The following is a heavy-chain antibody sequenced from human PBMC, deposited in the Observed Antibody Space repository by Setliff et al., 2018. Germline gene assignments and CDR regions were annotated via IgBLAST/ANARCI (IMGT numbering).Heavy chain of an antibody. D-gene: IGHD1-26*01. CDR2: INPDSGDT. CDR3: VRSGKFGMRFWFDQ. V-gene: IGHV1-2*02. CDR1: GHRFTDYN. Sequence: ASVKVSCKASGHRFTDYNLHWVRQAPGQGLEWMGWINPDSGDTHSAQKFQGRVTMTRDTSINTAYMELGSLTSDDTAFYYCVRSGKFGMRFWFDQWGQGTLVT. J-gene: IGHJ5*02.